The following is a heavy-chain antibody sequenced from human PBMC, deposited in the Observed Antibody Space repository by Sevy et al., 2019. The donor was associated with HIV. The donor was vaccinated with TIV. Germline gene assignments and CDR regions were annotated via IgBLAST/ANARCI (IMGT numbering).Heavy chain of an antibody. J-gene: IGHJ6*02. CDR2: IKQDGSEK. D-gene: IGHD3-22*01. Sequence: GGSLRLSCAASGFTFSSYWMSWVRQAPGKGLEWVANIKQDGSEKYYVDSVKGRFTISRDNAKNSLYLQMNSLRAEDTAVYYCARVRRWLFRVRDYYYGMDVWGQGTTVTISS. CDR3: ARVRRWLFRVRDYYYGMDV. CDR1: GFTFSSYW. V-gene: IGHV3-7*01.